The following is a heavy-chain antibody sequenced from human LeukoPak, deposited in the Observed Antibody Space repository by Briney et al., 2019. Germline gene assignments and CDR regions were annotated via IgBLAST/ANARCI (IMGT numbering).Heavy chain of an antibody. D-gene: IGHD6-19*01. V-gene: IGHV4-59*08. CDR1: GGSMSPYH. J-gene: IGHJ4*02. CDR3: ARAVSGRFDY. Sequence: PSETLSLTCTVSGGSMSPYHWGWIRQPPGKGLEWTGYIYYGGSTNYNPSLNSRVTISVDTSKNQFSLRLSSVTAADTAIYYCARAVSGRFDYWGQGPLVTVSS. CDR2: IYYGGST.